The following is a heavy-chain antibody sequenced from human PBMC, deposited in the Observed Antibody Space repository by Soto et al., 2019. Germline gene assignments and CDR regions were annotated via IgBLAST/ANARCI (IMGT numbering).Heavy chain of an antibody. CDR2: INPSGGST. Sequence: ASVKVSCKASGYTFTSYYMHWVRQAPGQGLEWMGIINPSGGSTSYAQKFQGRVTMTRDTSTSTVYMELSSLRSEDTAVYYCARPSNITGTTSSATLAFDYWGQGTLVTVS. D-gene: IGHD1-7*01. J-gene: IGHJ4*02. CDR3: ARPSNITGTTSSATLAFDY. V-gene: IGHV1-46*01. CDR1: GYTFTSYY.